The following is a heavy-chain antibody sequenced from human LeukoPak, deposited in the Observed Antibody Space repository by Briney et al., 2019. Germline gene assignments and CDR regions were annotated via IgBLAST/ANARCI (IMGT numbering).Heavy chain of an antibody. CDR3: ARGLDTAMAASLGY. Sequence: PGGSLRLSCAASGFTFSSYGTHWVRQAPGKGLEWVAVIWYDGSNKYYADSVKGRFTISRDNSKNTLYLQMNSLRVEDTAVYYCARGLDTAMAASLGYWGQGTLVTVSS. J-gene: IGHJ4*02. V-gene: IGHV3-33*01. CDR1: GFTFSSYG. D-gene: IGHD5-18*01. CDR2: IWYDGSNK.